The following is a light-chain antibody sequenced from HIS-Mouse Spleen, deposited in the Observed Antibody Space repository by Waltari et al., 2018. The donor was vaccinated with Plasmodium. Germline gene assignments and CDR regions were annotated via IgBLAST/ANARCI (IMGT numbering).Light chain of an antibody. CDR2: DVS. CDR1: SSDVGGSNY. Sequence: QSALTQPRSVSGSPGQPVTISCTGTSSDVGGSNYVPWYQQHPGKAHKLMIYDVSKRPSGVPDRFSGSKSGNTASLTISGLQAEDEADYYCCSYAGSYTLVFGGGTKLTVL. CDR3: CSYAGSYTLV. V-gene: IGLV2-11*01. J-gene: IGLJ2*01.